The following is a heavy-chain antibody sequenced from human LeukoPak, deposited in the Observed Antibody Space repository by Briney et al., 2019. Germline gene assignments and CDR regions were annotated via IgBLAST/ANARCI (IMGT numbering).Heavy chain of an antibody. CDR2: ISGSGGST. CDR3: AKESVVVPAAISTFDY. J-gene: IGHJ4*02. V-gene: IGHV3-23*01. D-gene: IGHD2-2*02. Sequence: GSLRPSCAASGFTFSSYAMSWVRQAPGKGLEWVSAISGSGGSTYYADSVKGRFTISRDNSKNTLYLQMNSLRAEDTAVYYCAKESVVVPAAISTFDYWGQGTLVTVSS. CDR1: GFTFSSYA.